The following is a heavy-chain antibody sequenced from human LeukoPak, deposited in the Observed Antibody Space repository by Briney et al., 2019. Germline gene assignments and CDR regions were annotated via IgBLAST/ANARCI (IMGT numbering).Heavy chain of an antibody. Sequence: GGSLRLSCAASGFTFSDYSMNWVRQAPGKGLEWVSYISSSSSTIYYTDSVKGRFTISRDNAKNSLYLQMNSLRAEDTAVYYCARVALPLPTDYWGQGTLVTVSS. D-gene: IGHD2-15*01. CDR2: ISSSSSTI. CDR1: GFTFSDYS. V-gene: IGHV3-48*04. CDR3: ARVALPLPTDY. J-gene: IGHJ4*02.